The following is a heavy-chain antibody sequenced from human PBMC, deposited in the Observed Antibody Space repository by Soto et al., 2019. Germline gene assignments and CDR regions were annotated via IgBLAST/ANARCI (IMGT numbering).Heavy chain of an antibody. CDR3: ARGGSPGITYGMDV. D-gene: IGHD3-16*01. Sequence: QGLEWMGWISAYNGNTNSAQKLQGRVTMTTDTSTSTAYMDLRSLRSDDTAVYYCARGGSPGITYGMDVWGQGTTVSVSS. J-gene: IGHJ6*02. CDR2: ISAYNGNT. V-gene: IGHV1-18*01.